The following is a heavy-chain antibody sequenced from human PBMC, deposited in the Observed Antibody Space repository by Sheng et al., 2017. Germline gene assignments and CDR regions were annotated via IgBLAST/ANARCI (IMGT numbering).Heavy chain of an antibody. V-gene: IGHV4-39*07. CDR1: GGSISSSSYY. Sequence: QLQLQESGPGLVKPSETLSLTCTVSGGSISSSSYYWGWIRQPPGKGLEWIGSIYYSGSTYYNPSLKSRVTISVDTSKNQFSLKLSSVTAADTAVYYCARSYQLQVDYWGQGTPGHRLL. CDR2: IYYSGST. D-gene: IGHD2-2*01. J-gene: IGHJ4*02. CDR3: ARSYQLQVDY.